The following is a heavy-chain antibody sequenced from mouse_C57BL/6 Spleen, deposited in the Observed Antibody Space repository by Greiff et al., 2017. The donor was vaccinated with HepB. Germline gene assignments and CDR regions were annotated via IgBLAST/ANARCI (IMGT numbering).Heavy chain of an antibody. D-gene: IGHD1-1*01. CDR1: GYSFTGYY. CDR2: INPSTGGT. Sequence: EVKLMESGPELVKPGASVKISCKASGYSFTGYYMNWVKQSPEKSLEWIGEINPSTGGTTYNQKFKVKATLTVDKSSSTAYMQLKSLTSEDSAVYFCARSDYVGRGEYFDFWGTGTSVTVSS. J-gene: IGHJ1*03. CDR3: ARSDYVGRGEYFDF. V-gene: IGHV1-42*01.